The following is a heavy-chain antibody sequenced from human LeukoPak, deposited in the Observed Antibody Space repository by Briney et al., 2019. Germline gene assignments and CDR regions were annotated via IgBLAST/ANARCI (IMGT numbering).Heavy chain of an antibody. J-gene: IGHJ4*02. Sequence: GGSLRLSCAASGLTFSSYGMSWVRQAPGKGLEWVSAISGSGGNTYYADSVKGRFTISRDNSKNTLYLQVNSLRAEDTAVYYCAKAPQWLVAFDYWGQGTLVTVSS. D-gene: IGHD6-19*01. CDR2: ISGSGGNT. CDR1: GLTFSSYG. V-gene: IGHV3-23*01. CDR3: AKAPQWLVAFDY.